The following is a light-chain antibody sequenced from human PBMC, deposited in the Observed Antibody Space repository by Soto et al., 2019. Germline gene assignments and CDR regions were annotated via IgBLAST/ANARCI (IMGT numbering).Light chain of an antibody. J-gene: IGLJ1*01. Sequence: QSVLTQPASVSGSPGQSITISCTGTSSDVGGYKYVSWYQQHPGKAPKLMIYDVSNRPSGVSNRFSGSKSGNTASLTISGLQAEDEADYYCSSYTSSSTLYVFGTGTKVTVL. CDR1: SSDVGGYKY. CDR2: DVS. V-gene: IGLV2-14*01. CDR3: SSYTSSSTLYV.